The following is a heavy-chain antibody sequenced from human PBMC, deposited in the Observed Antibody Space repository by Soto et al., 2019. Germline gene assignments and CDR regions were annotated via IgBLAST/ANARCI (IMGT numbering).Heavy chain of an antibody. D-gene: IGHD3-10*01. Sequence: ASVKVSCKASGYTFTSYGISWVRQAPGQGLEWMGWISAYNGNTNYAQKLQGRVTMTTDTSTSTAYMELRSLRAEDTAVYYCAKAGHVLLTYGMDVWGQGTTVTVSS. CDR1: GYTFTSYG. CDR3: AKAGHVLLTYGMDV. V-gene: IGHV1-18*01. CDR2: ISAYNGNT. J-gene: IGHJ6*02.